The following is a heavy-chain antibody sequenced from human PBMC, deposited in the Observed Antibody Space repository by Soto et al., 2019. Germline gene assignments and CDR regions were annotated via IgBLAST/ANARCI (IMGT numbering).Heavy chain of an antibody. CDR3: ARIGGRCSCTNCPAPDAFDF. V-gene: IGHV3-48*01. D-gene: IGHD2-2*01. CDR1: GFTFSSYS. Sequence: PGGSLRLSCAASGFTFSSYSINWVRQAPGKGLEWVSYISSSSSTIYYADSVKGRFTISRDNAKNSLYLQMNSLRAEDTAVYYCARIGGRCSCTNCPAPDAFDFSGQGTIVTVSS. CDR2: ISSSSSTI. J-gene: IGHJ3*01.